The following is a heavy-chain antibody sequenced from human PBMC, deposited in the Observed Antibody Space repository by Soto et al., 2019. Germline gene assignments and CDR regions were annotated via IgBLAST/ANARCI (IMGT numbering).Heavy chain of an antibody. CDR3: AIVPDR. CDR2: IYHSGST. V-gene: IGHV4-30-2*01. CDR1: GGSISSGGYS. J-gene: IGHJ5*02. Sequence: QLQLQESGSGLVKPSQTLPLTCAVSGGSISSGGYSWSWIRQPAGKGLEWIGYIYHSGSTYYNPSLKSRVTISVDRSKNQFSLKLSSVTAADTAVYYCAIVPDRWGQGTLVTVSS. D-gene: IGHD2-2*01.